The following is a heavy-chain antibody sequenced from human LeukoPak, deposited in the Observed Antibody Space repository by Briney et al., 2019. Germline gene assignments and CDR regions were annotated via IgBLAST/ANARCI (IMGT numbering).Heavy chain of an antibody. V-gene: IGHV3-20*04. CDR2: INWNAYST. D-gene: IGHD1-26*01. CDR3: ARVLKELGLDYDYYYMDV. J-gene: IGHJ6*03. CDR1: GFTFDDYV. Sequence: PGGSLRLSCTASGFTFDDYVMSWVRQAPGKGLEWVSAINWNAYSTSYGDSVKGRFTISRDNAQNSLYLQMNSLRAEDTALYYCARVLKELGLDYDYYYMDVWGKGTTVTVSS.